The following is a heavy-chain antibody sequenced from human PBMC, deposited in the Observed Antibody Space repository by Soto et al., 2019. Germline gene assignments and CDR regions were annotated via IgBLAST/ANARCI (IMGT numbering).Heavy chain of an antibody. V-gene: IGHV1-18*01. CDR1: GGTFSSYA. CDR2: ISAYNGNT. J-gene: IGHJ4*02. Sequence: ASVKVSCKASGGTFSSYAITWVRQAPGQGLEWMGWISAYNGNTNYAQKLQGRVTMTTDTSTSTAYMELRSLRSDDTAVYYCARENMDYYDSSGDFDYWGQGTLVTVSS. D-gene: IGHD3-22*01. CDR3: ARENMDYYDSSGDFDY.